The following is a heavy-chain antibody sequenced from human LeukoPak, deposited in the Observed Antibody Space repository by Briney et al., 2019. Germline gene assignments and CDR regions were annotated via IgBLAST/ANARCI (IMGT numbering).Heavy chain of an antibody. CDR2: VYYGRSP. D-gene: IGHD6-25*01. Sequence: KPSETLSHTCTVSGDSISRSTYYWAWIRQPPGKGLEWIGSVYYGRSPYFNPSLESRATISVDTSKNHFSLKMSSVTAADTAVYYCARSSGTGTFSYWGQGTLVTVSS. J-gene: IGHJ4*02. CDR3: ARSSGTGTFSY. V-gene: IGHV4-39*02. CDR1: GDSISRSTYY.